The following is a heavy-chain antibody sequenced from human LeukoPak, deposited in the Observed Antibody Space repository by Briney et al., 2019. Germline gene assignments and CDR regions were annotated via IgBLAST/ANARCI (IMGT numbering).Heavy chain of an antibody. CDR3: ARACRDGYNCPGRYYFDY. CDR2: IIPIFGTA. V-gene: IGHV1-69*05. Sequence: SVKLSCKASRGTFSSYAISWVRQAPGQGLEWMGRIIPIFGTANYAQKFQGRVTITTDESTSTAYMELSSLRSEDTAVYYCARACRDGYNCPGRYYFDYWGQGTLVTVSS. CDR1: RGTFSSYA. D-gene: IGHD5-24*01. J-gene: IGHJ4*02.